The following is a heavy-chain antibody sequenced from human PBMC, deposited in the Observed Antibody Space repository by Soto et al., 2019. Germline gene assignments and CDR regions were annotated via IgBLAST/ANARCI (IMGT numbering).Heavy chain of an antibody. D-gene: IGHD4-17*01. CDR3: ARTETVPHYGNWRGIGMDV. V-gene: IGHV4-38-2*01. CDR2: IYHGGST. J-gene: IGHJ6*02. Sequence: PSETLSLTCAVSGYSISSGYYWGWLRQPPGKGLEWIGSIYHGGSTYYNPSLNSRVTLSIDMTNNHVSLILNSVTAADAAVYYCARTETVPHYGNWRGIGMDVWGQGTTVTVSS. CDR1: GYSISSGYY.